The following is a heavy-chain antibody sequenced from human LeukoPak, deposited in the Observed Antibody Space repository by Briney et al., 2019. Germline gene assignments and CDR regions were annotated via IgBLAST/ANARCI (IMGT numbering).Heavy chain of an antibody. CDR3: ANQVASTGPLY. V-gene: IGHV3-23*01. CDR2: ISGSGGST. Sequence: PGGSLRLSCVASGFTFSLYAMTWVRQAPGKGLKLVSSISGSGGSTYYADSVKGRFTISRDNSKNTLYLQINSLRAEDTAVYYCANQVASTGPLYWGQGTLVTVSS. CDR1: GFTFSLYA. D-gene: IGHD1-26*01. J-gene: IGHJ4*02.